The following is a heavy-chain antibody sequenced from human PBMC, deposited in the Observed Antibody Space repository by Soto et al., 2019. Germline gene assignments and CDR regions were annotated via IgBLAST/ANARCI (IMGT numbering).Heavy chain of an antibody. Sequence: PGGSLRLSCAASGFTFSSYAMHWVRQAPGKGLEWVAVISYDGSNKYYADSVKGRFTISRDNSKNTLYLQMNSLRAEDTAVYYCAKDPGEDTYWFDYWGQGTLVTVSS. J-gene: IGHJ4*02. CDR3: AKDPGEDTYWFDY. CDR2: ISYDGSNK. CDR1: GFTFSSYA. D-gene: IGHD2-8*02. V-gene: IGHV3-30-3*01.